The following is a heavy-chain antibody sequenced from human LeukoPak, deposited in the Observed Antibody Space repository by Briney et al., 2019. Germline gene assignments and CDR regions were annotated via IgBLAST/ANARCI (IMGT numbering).Heavy chain of an antibody. D-gene: IGHD3-10*01. CDR2: SSTYDGDT. CDR1: GYTFTSYG. J-gene: IGHJ3*02. V-gene: IGHV1-18*01. Sequence: ASVKVSCKASGYTFTSYGISWLRQAPGQNLEWMGWSSTYDGDTKSAQKLQGRVTMTTDTPTSTAYMELRTLRSDDTAMYYCARDRSGSLVAFDIWGPGTMVTVSS. CDR3: ARDRSGSLVAFDI.